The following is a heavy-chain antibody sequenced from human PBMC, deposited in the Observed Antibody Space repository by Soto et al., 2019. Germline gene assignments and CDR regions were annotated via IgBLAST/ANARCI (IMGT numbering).Heavy chain of an antibody. CDR3: ARESYCGGDCYSADKIDY. V-gene: IGHV3-21*01. D-gene: IGHD2-21*01. CDR2: ISSSSSYI. Sequence: GGSLRLSCAASGFTFSSYSMNWVRQAPGKGLEWVSSISSSSSYIYYADSVKGRFTISRDNAKNSLYLQMNSLRAEDTAVYYCARESYCGGDCYSADKIDYWGQGTLVTVSS. J-gene: IGHJ4*02. CDR1: GFTFSSYS.